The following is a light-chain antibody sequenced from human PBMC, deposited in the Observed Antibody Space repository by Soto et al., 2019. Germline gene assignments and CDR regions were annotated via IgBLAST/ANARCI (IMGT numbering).Light chain of an antibody. Sequence: QSVLTQPASVSGSPGQSITISCTGTSSDVGAYNYVSWYQQHPGKAPKLMIYDVSNRPSGVSSRFSGSKSGNTASLTFSGLQAEDEADYYCSSYTTSSIYVFGNGTKVTVL. CDR2: DVS. CDR1: SSDVGAYNY. J-gene: IGLJ1*01. V-gene: IGLV2-14*01. CDR3: SSYTTSSIYV.